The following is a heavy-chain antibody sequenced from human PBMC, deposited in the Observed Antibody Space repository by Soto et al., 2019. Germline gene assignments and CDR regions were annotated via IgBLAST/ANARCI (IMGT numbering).Heavy chain of an antibody. D-gene: IGHD2-21*02. Sequence: TSETLSLTCAVYGGSFSGYYWSWIRQPPGKGLEWIGEINHSGSTNYNPSLKSRVTISVDTSKNQFSLKLSSVTAADTAVYYCARDTVVTQLDYWGQGTLVTVSS. CDR3: ARDTVVTQLDY. CDR1: GGSFSGYY. CDR2: INHSGST. V-gene: IGHV4-34*01. J-gene: IGHJ4*02.